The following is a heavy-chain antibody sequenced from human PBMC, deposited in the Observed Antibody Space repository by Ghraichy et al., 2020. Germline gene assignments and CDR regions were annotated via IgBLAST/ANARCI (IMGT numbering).Heavy chain of an antibody. D-gene: IGHD2-21*01. V-gene: IGHV3-48*02. CDR1: GFTFSSYS. CDR2: ITSCSRTV. J-gene: IGHJ6*02. Sequence: GGSLRLSCVGSGFTFSSYSLNWVRLSPGKGLEWVSYITSCSRTVWYADSVKGRFTISRDNAQNSLYLQMNSLRDEDTALYYCARGSRVVRFFYYDGMDVWGQGTTVTVSS. CDR3: ARGSRVVRFFYYDGMDV.